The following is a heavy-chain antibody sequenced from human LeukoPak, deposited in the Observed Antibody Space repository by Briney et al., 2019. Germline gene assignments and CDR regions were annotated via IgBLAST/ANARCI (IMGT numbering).Heavy chain of an antibody. J-gene: IGHJ5*02. CDR1: GVSISSYY. CDR2: IFDSGTT. CDR3: ARHRGSLGGSGDWFDP. V-gene: IGHV4-59*08. Sequence: SETLSLTCTVSGVSISSYYWSWIRQPPGKGLEWIGYIFDSGTTNYNPSLKSRLTMSVDTSKGQFSLKLSSLTAADTAVYYCARHRGSLGGSGDWFDPWGQGTLVTVSS. D-gene: IGHD3-10*01.